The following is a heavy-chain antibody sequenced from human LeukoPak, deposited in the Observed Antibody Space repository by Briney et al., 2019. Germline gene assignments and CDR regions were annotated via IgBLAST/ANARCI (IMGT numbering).Heavy chain of an antibody. Sequence: SETLSLTCAVSGGSISSSNWWSWVRQPPGKGLEWIGEIYHSGSTNYNPPLKSRVTISVDKSKNQFSLKLSSVTAADTAVYYCARSRPIDYDSSGYYYVWAFDIWGQGTMVTVSS. J-gene: IGHJ3*02. D-gene: IGHD3-22*01. CDR2: IYHSGST. CDR1: GGSISSSNW. V-gene: IGHV4-4*02. CDR3: ARSRPIDYDSSGYYYVWAFDI.